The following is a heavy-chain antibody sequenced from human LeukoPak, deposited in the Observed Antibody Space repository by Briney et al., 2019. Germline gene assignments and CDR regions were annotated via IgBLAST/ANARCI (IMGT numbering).Heavy chain of an antibody. CDR1: GFTFSCYA. J-gene: IGHJ4*02. Sequence: PGGSLRLSCAASGFTFSCYAMSWVRQAPGKGLEWVSAISGSGGSTYYADSVKGRFTISRDSSKNTLYLQLNSLGVDDTAVYCCATSMGGGNIDYWGQGTLVTVSS. D-gene: IGHD3-16*01. CDR2: ISGSGGST. V-gene: IGHV3-23*01. CDR3: ATSMGGGNIDY.